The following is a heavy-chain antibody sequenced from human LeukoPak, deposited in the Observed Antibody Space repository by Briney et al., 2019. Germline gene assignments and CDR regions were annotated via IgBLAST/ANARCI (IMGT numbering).Heavy chain of an antibody. CDR3: ARGEYNTSPFDY. V-gene: IGHV3-30*02. D-gene: IGHD1-14*01. CDR2: IRYDGSYK. CDR1: GFTFSSYG. Sequence: GGSLRLSCAASGFTFSSYGMHWVRQAPGKGLEWVAFIRYDGSYKYYADSVKGRFTISRDNSKNTLYLQMNSLRAEDTALYFCARGEYNTSPFDYWGQGTLVTVSS. J-gene: IGHJ4*02.